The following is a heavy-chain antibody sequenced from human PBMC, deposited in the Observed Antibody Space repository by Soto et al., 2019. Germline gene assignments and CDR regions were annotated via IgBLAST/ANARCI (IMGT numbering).Heavy chain of an antibody. CDR1: GGSISSGDYY. Sequence: SETLSLTCTVSGGSISSGDYYWSWIRQPPGKGLEWIGYIYYSGSTYYNPSLKSRVTISVDTSKNQFSLKLSSVTAADTAVYYCARAFYYYDSSGYPFPFDYWGKGTLVTVSS. CDR3: ARAFYYYDSSGYPFPFDY. D-gene: IGHD3-22*01. CDR2: IYYSGST. V-gene: IGHV4-30-4*01. J-gene: IGHJ4*02.